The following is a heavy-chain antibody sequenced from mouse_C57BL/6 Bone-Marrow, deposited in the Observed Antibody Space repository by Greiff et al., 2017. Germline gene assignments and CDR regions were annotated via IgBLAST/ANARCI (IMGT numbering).Heavy chain of an antibody. Sequence: VQLQQPGAELVMPGASVKLSCKASGYTFTSYWMHWVKQRPGKGLEWIGEIDPSDSYTNYNQKFKGKSTLTVDKSSSTAYMQLSSLTSEDSAVYYCAREGFITTVPFAYWGQGTLVTVSA. J-gene: IGHJ3*01. D-gene: IGHD1-1*01. CDR3: AREGFITTVPFAY. CDR1: GYTFTSYW. V-gene: IGHV1-69*01. CDR2: IDPSDSYT.